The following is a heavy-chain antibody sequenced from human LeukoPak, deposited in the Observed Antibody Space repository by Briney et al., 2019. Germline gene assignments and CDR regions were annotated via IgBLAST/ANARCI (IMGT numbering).Heavy chain of an antibody. J-gene: IGHJ5*02. Sequence: SWTLSLTCTVSVGSISSNSYYWGWIRHPPGKGLEWIGSIYYSGSTYNNPSRNSQVPISVDTSKNQFSLKLSSVTAADTAVYSCARNRYYYGSGNYGVPNWFDPWGQGTLVTVSS. CDR1: VGSISSNSYY. V-gene: IGHV4-39*01. D-gene: IGHD3-10*01. CDR2: IYYSGST. CDR3: ARNRYYYGSGNYGVPNWFDP.